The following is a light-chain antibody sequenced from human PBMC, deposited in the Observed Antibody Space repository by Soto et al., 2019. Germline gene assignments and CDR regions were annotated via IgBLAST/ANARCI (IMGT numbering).Light chain of an antibody. CDR1: QSVSSN. CDR2: GAS. V-gene: IGKV3-15*01. CDR3: QQYNNWPQDT. Sequence: EIVMTQSPATLSVSPGERATLSCRASQSVSSNLAWYQQKPGQAPRLLIYGASTRATGIPARFSGSGSGTEFTPTISSLQSEDFAVYYGQQYNNWPQDTLGQGTKLESK. J-gene: IGKJ2*01.